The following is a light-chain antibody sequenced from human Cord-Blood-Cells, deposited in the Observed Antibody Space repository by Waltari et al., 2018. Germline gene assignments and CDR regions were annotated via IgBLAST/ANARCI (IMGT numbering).Light chain of an antibody. J-gene: IGKJ5*01. CDR2: GAS. Sequence: EIVMTQSPATLSVSPGERANPSCRASQSVSRNLAWYQQKPGQAPRLLIYGASTRATGIPARFSGSGSGTEFTLTISSLQSEDFAVYYCQQYNNWPITFGQGTRLEIK. CDR1: QSVSRN. V-gene: IGKV3-15*01. CDR3: QQYNNWPIT.